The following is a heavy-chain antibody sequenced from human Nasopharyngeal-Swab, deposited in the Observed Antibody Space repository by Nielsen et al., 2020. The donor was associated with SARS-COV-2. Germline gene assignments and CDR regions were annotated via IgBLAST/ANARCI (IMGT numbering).Heavy chain of an antibody. CDR1: GYTFTGFY. D-gene: IGHD3-10*01. Sequence: ASVKVSCKASGYTFTGFYMHWVRHAPGQGLEWMGRINPNSGGTNYAQKFQGRVTMTRDTSTSTVYMELSSLRSEDTAVYYCARDRLRLRDYITMVRGVVPYGMDVWGQGTTVTASS. V-gene: IGHV1-2*06. CDR3: ARDRLRLRDYITMVRGVVPYGMDV. J-gene: IGHJ6*02. CDR2: INPNSGGT.